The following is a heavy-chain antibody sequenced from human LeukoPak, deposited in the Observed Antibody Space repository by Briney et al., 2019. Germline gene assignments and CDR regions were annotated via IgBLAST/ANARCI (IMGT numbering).Heavy chain of an antibody. CDR3: AATLGYCSSTSCYRGGDY. CDR2: IRYDGSNT. CDR1: GFTFSSYG. D-gene: IGHD2-2*01. V-gene: IGHV3-30*02. J-gene: IGHJ4*02. Sequence: GGSLRLSCAASGFTFSSYGMHWVRQAPGKGLEWVAFIRYDGSNTYYADSVKGRFTISRDNSKNTLYLQMNSLRAEDTAVYYCAATLGYCSSTSCYRGGDYWGQGTLVTVSS.